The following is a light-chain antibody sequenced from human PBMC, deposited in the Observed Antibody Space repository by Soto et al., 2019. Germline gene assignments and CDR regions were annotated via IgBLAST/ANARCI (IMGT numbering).Light chain of an antibody. Sequence: EIVMTQSPATLSVSPGERATLSCRASQSVSSNLAWYQQKPGQAPRLLIYDASTRATGIPARFSGSGSGTEFTLTITSLQSEDFAVYYCQHHNTWYWTFGQGTKVEIK. CDR2: DAS. CDR1: QSVSSN. V-gene: IGKV3-15*01. CDR3: QHHNTWYWT. J-gene: IGKJ1*01.